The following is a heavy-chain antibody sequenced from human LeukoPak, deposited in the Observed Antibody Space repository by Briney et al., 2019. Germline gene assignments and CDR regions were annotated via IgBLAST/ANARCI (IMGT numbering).Heavy chain of an antibody. J-gene: IGHJ4*02. CDR2: IGKDGAAK. CDR1: GFTFSSYG. V-gene: IGHV3-30*18. CDR3: AKEEGWGVNVFDY. D-gene: IGHD3-10*01. Sequence: GGSLRLSCAASGFTFSSYGIHWVRQAPGKGLERVAVIGKDGAAKHYAESVRGRFTISRDNSKNTLDLQMDSLSAEDTAVYYCAKEEGWGVNVFDYWGQGALVTVSS.